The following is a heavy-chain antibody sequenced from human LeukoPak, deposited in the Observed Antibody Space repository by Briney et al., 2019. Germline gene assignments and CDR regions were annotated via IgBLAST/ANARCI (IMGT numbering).Heavy chain of an antibody. CDR3: TTRDYYQGMDV. J-gene: IGHJ6*02. CDR2: IKSNTDDGTI. CDR1: NFTFSNAW. V-gene: IGHV3-15*07. Sequence: GGSLRLSCAASNFTFSNAWMNWVRQAPGRGLEWVGRIKSNTDDGTIDYAAPVKGRFTMSRDDSKNTLYLQMNSLKTEDTAVYSCTTRDYYQGMDVWGQGTTVTVSS.